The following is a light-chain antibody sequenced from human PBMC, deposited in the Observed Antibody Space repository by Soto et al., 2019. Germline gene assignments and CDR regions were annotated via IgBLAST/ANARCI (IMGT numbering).Light chain of an antibody. V-gene: IGKV1-5*01. CDR3: QQYNSYHPT. J-gene: IGKJ1*01. Sequence: DIQMTQSPSTLAASVGDRVTITCRASQSISSWLAWYQQKPGKAPKLLIYDASSLESGVPSTFSGSGSGTEFTLTISILQPDDFATYYCQQYNSYHPTFGQGTKVDIK. CDR2: DAS. CDR1: QSISSW.